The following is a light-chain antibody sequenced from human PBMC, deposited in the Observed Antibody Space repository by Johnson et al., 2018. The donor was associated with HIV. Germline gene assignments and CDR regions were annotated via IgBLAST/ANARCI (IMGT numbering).Light chain of an antibody. J-gene: IGLJ1*01. CDR1: SSNIGNNY. CDR2: DTY. CDR3: GTWDSRLNAYV. Sequence: QSVLTQPPSVSAAPGQKVTISCSGSSSNIGNNYVSWYQQLQGTAPKLLIYDTYKRFFEIPDRFSGSKSGTSATLGITGLQTGDEADYYCGTWDSRLNAYVFGAGTKVTVL. V-gene: IGLV1-51*01.